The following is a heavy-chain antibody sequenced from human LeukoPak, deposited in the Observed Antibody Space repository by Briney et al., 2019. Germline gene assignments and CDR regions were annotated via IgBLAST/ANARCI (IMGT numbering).Heavy chain of an antibody. D-gene: IGHD3-9*01. CDR3: ARGPELGYFDWLLISYYFDY. Sequence: GGSLRLSCAASGFTFSSYSMNWVRQAPGKGLEWVSCISSSSSYIYYADSVKGRFTISRDNAKNSLYLQMNSLRAEDTAVYYCARGPELGYFDWLLISYYFDYWGQGTLVTVSS. V-gene: IGHV3-21*01. CDR2: ISSSSSYI. CDR1: GFTFSSYS. J-gene: IGHJ4*02.